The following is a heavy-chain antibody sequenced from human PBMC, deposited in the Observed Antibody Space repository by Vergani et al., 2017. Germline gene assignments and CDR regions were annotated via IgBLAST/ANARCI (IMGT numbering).Heavy chain of an antibody. V-gene: IGHV3-15*01. CDR2: IKSKTDGGTT. CDR1: GFTFSNAW. J-gene: IGHJ4*02. CDR3: TTYYYDSSGYPVLGY. Sequence: EVQLVESGGGLVQPGRSLRLSCAASGFTFSNAWMSWVRQAPGKGLEWVGRIKSKTDGGTTDYAAPVKGRFTISRDDSKNTLYLQMNSLKTEDTAVYYCTTYYYDSSGYPVLGYWGQGTLVTVSS. D-gene: IGHD3-22*01.